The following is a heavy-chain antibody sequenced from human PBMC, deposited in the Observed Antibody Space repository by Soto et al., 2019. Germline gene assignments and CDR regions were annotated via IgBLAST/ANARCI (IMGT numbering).Heavy chain of an antibody. V-gene: IGHV4-34*01. D-gene: IGHD6-19*01. CDR1: GGSFSGYY. CDR2: INHSGVT. Sequence: PSETLSLTCAVYGGSFSGYYWSWIRQPPGKGLEWIGEINHSGVTNYKPSLKRRVTISVDTSKSQFSLQLKSVTAADTALYYCARFSGSYYYAMDVWGQGSTVTVSS. J-gene: IGHJ6*02. CDR3: ARFSGSYYYAMDV.